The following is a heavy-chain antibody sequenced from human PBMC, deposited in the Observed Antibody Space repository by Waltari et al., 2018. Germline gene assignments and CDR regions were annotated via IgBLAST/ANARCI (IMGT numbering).Heavy chain of an antibody. CDR3: ARGRDYDFWSGYYNWYFDL. CDR1: GYTFTSYD. Sequence: QVQLVQSGAEVKKPGASVKVSCKASGYTFTSYDINWVRQATGQGLEWMGWMNPNSGNTGYAQKFQGRGTMTRNTSISTAYMELSSLRSEDTAVYYCARGRDYDFWSGYYNWYFDLWGRGTLVTVSS. CDR2: MNPNSGNT. J-gene: IGHJ2*01. D-gene: IGHD3-3*01. V-gene: IGHV1-8*01.